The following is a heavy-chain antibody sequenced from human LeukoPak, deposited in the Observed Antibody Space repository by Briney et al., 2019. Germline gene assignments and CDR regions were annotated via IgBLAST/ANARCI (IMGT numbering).Heavy chain of an antibody. D-gene: IGHD3-22*01. CDR1: GSSFTSYW. V-gene: IGHV5-51*01. Sequence: GASLKISCKGSGSSFTSYWIGWVRQMPGKGLEWMGIIYPGDSDTRYSPSFQGQVTISADKSISTAYLQWSSLKASDTAMYYCARASYDSSGYYLVSFFDYWGQGTLVTVSS. J-gene: IGHJ4*02. CDR2: IYPGDSDT. CDR3: ARASYDSSGYYLVSFFDY.